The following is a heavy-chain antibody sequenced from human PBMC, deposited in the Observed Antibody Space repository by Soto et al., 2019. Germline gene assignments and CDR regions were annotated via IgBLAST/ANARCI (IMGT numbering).Heavy chain of an antibody. CDR1: GDSISSSNW. CDR2: IYHTGIT. CDR3: ARGIDIVLMAPAYYFDY. Sequence: SETLSLTCAVSGDSISSSNWWTWVRQPPGKGLEWIGDIYHTGITNYNPSLKSRVTILVDKSKNQFSLKLTSVTAADTAVYYCARGIDIVLMAPAYYFDYWGQGTLVTVSS. J-gene: IGHJ4*02. V-gene: IGHV4-4*02. D-gene: IGHD2-8*01.